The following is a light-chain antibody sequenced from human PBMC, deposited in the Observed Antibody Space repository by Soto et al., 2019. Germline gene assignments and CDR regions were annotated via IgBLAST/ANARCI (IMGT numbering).Light chain of an antibody. CDR3: QQLKTYPYT. CDR2: SAS. J-gene: IGKJ2*01. CDR1: QDINKF. V-gene: IGKV1-9*01. Sequence: IPLTQSPSSLSASVGDRVPLTCRAIQDINKFLAWFQQTPGKAPKLLVYSASTLHSGVPSRFSGSGSGTDFALTISSLQPEDFATYYCQQLKTYPYTFGQGTRLDIK.